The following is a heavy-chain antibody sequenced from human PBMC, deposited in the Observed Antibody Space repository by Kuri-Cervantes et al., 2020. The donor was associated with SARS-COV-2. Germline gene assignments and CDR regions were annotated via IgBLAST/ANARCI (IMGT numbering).Heavy chain of an antibody. D-gene: IGHD1-1*01. Sequence: GGSLRLSCAASGFTFSSYGMHWVRQAPGKGLEWVAVIWYGVSNKYSADSVTGRFTISRDNSKNTLYLQLNSLRAEDTAVCYLNGTAATRPYYYCYYYVDVWGKGTTVTVSS. J-gene: IGHJ6*03. CDR1: GFTFSSYG. CDR3: NGTAATRPYYYCYYYVDV. V-gene: IGHV3-30*02. CDR2: IWYGVSNK.